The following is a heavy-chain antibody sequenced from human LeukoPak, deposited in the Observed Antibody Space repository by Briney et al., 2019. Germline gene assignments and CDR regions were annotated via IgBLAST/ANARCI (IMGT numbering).Heavy chain of an antibody. CDR3: AKDSYGFDH. CDR1: GFTFGDFA. V-gene: IGHV3-30*04. Sequence: GGSLRLSCAAAGFTFGDFAMHWARQAPGKGLEWVGVILLDGSQKTSHSVRGRLTISRDNAKNTLYLQMHSLRGDDTAVYYCAKDSYGFDHWGQGTLVTVSS. CDR2: ILLDGSQ. D-gene: IGHD3-10*01. J-gene: IGHJ4*02.